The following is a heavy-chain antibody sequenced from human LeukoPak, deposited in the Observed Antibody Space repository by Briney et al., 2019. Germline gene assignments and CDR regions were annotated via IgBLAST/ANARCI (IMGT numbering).Heavy chain of an antibody. J-gene: IGHJ4*02. V-gene: IGHV4-38-2*02. CDR2: IYHSGST. CDR3: ARGPASPVGATDFDY. CDR1: GYSISSGYY. Sequence: SETLSLTCTVSGYSISSGYYWGWIRQPPGKGLEWIGSIYHSGSTYYNPSLKSRVTISVDTSKNQFSLTLTSVTAADTAVYYCARGPASPVGATDFDYWGQGTLVTVSS. D-gene: IGHD1-26*01.